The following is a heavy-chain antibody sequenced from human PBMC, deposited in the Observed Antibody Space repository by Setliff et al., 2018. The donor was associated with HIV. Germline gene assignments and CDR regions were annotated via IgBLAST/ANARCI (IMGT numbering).Heavy chain of an antibody. CDR1: GFTFSSYS. J-gene: IGHJ6*02. V-gene: IGHV3-21*01. CDR2: ISSGSSYI. CDR3: VRVRRDYYYGMDV. Sequence: PGGSLRLSCAGSGFTFSSYSLNWVRQAPGKGLEWVSSISSGSSYIYYADSVKGRFTISRDNAKNSLYLQMNSLRAEDTAVYYCVRVRRDYYYGMDVWGQGTTVTVSS.